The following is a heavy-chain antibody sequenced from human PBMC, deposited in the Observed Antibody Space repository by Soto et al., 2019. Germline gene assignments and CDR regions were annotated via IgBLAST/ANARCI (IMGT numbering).Heavy chain of an antibody. Sequence: SVKVSCKASGGTFSSYAISWVRQAPGQGLEWMGGIIPIFGTANYAQKFQGRVTITADESTSTAYMELSSLRSEDTAVYYCARDDGPSRAYSYDSSIYAFDIWGKGTMVTVSS. V-gene: IGHV1-69*13. J-gene: IGHJ3*02. CDR1: GGTFSSYA. D-gene: IGHD3-22*01. CDR2: IIPIFGTA. CDR3: ARDDGPSRAYSYDSSIYAFDI.